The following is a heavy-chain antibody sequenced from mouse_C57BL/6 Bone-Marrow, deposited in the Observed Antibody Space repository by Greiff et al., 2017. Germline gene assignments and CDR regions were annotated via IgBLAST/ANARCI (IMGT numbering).Heavy chain of an antibody. D-gene: IGHD1-1*01. CDR2: INPSNGGT. J-gene: IGHJ4*01. CDR3: ARGYGSSYGYYAMDY. V-gene: IGHV1-53*01. Sequence: QVQLQQPGTELVKPGASVKLSCKASGYTFTSYWMHWVKQRPGQGLEWIGNINPSNGGTNYNEKFKSKATLTVDKSTSTAYMQLSSLTSEDSAVYYCARGYGSSYGYYAMDYWGQGTSVTVSS. CDR1: GYTFTSYW.